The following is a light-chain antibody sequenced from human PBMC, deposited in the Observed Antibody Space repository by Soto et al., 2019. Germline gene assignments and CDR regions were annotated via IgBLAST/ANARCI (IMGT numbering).Light chain of an antibody. CDR2: DAS. Sequence: DIQMTQSPSSLSASVGDRVTITCQASQNISNYLNWYQQKPGKAPKLLIYDASNLETGDPSRFSGSGSGTDFTFTISSLQPEDIATYYCQQYDNRLRTFGGGTKVEIK. J-gene: IGKJ4*01. V-gene: IGKV1-33*01. CDR3: QQYDNRLRT. CDR1: QNISNY.